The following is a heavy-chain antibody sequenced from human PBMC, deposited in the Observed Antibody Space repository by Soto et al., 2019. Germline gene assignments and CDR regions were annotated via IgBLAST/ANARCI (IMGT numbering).Heavy chain of an antibody. CDR3: ARSLAVAGLSYYFDY. Sequence: ESGGGLVQPGGSLRLSCAASGFTFSSYDMHWVRQATGKGLEWVSAIGTAGDTYYPGSVKGRFTISRENAKNSLYLQMNSLRAEDTAVYYCARSLAVAGLSYYFDYWGQGTLVTVSS. V-gene: IGHV3-13*01. D-gene: IGHD6-19*01. J-gene: IGHJ4*02. CDR2: IGTAGDT. CDR1: GFTFSSYD.